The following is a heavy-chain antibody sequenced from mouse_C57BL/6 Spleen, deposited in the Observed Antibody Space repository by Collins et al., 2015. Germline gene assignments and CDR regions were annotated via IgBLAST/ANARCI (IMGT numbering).Heavy chain of an antibody. CDR2: IDPSDSET. V-gene: IGHV1-52*01. D-gene: IGHD1-1*01. Sequence: QVQLQQPGAELVRPGSSVKLSCKASGYTFTSYWMHWVKQRPIQGLEWIGNIDPSDSETHYNQKFKDKATLTVDKSSSTAYMQLSSLTSEDSAVYYCAILPFLYYYAMDYWGQGTSVTVSS. CDR3: AILPFLYYYAMDY. CDR1: GYTFTSYW. J-gene: IGHJ4*01.